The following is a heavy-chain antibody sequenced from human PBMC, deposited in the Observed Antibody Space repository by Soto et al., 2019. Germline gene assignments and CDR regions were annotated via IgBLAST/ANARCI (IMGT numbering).Heavy chain of an antibody. V-gene: IGHV3-30-3*01. CDR2: ISYDGSNK. J-gene: IGHJ4*02. D-gene: IGHD6-19*01. Sequence: PGGSLRLSCAASGFTFSSYAMHWVCQAPGKGLEWVAVISYDGSNKYYADSVKGRFTISRDNSKNTLYLQMNSLRAEDTAVYYCARASSGWYYFDYWGQGTLVTVSS. CDR1: GFTFSSYA. CDR3: ARASSGWYYFDY.